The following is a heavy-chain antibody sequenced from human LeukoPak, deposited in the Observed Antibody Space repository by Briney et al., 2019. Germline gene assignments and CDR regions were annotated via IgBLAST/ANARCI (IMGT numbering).Heavy chain of an antibody. V-gene: IGHV3-23*01. D-gene: IGHD3-22*01. CDR1: GFTFSSYA. J-gene: IGHJ4*02. CDR3: AKDHVGVYYYDSSGYHFDY. CDR2: ISGSGGST. Sequence: GGSLRLSCAASGFTFSSYAMSWVRQAPGKGLEWVSAISGSGGSTYYADSAKGRFTISRDNSKNTLYLQMNSLRAEDTAVYYCAKDHVGVYYYDSSGYHFDYWGQGTLVTVSS.